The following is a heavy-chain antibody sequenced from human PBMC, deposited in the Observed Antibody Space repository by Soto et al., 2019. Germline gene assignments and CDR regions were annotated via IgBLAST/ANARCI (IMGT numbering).Heavy chain of an antibody. Sequence: KTSETLSLTCTVSGGSISSSSYYWGWIRQPPGKGLEWIGSIYYSGSTYYNPSLKSRVTISVDTSKNQFSLKLSSVTAADTAVYYCARHKEDGSGSYYNPLNYYYYYMDVWGKGTTVTVSS. D-gene: IGHD3-10*01. CDR1: GGSISSSSYY. J-gene: IGHJ6*03. CDR2: IYYSGST. V-gene: IGHV4-39*01. CDR3: ARHKEDGSGSYYNPLNYYYYYMDV.